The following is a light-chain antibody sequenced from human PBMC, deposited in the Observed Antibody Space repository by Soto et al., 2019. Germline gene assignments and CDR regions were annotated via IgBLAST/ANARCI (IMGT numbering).Light chain of an antibody. CDR1: QSVSSNY. V-gene: IGKV3-20*01. CDR3: QQYGSAPWT. J-gene: IGKJ1*01. CDR2: AAS. Sequence: EIVLTQSPGTLSLSPGERATISCRASQSVSSNYLAWYQQKPGQAPRLLIYAASNRASGIPDRFGGSGSGTDFTLTGSRLEPEDFAVYYWQQYGSAPWTFGQGTKVEI.